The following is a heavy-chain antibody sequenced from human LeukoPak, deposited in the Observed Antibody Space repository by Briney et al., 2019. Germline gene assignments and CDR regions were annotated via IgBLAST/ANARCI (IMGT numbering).Heavy chain of an antibody. CDR2: IKPGGSDK. Sequence: GGSLRLSCAASGFTFSNYWMTCVRQAPGKGLEWVANIKPGGSDKHYLDSVKGRFTISRDNAENSLYLQMNSLRVEDTAVYYCARDFGDDYWGQGTLVTVSS. CDR3: ARDFGDDY. J-gene: IGHJ4*02. CDR1: GFTFSNYW. D-gene: IGHD3-16*01. V-gene: IGHV3-7*04.